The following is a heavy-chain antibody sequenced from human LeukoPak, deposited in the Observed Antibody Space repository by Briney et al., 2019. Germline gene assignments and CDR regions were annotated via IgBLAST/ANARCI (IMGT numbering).Heavy chain of an antibody. Sequence: GGSLRLSCAASRFSFSSYDMNWVRQAPGKGLEWIAYISTSRTSIVHYTDSVKGRFTISRDDDTNSLFLQMNSLRVEDTAVYFCARDGVHYDSSGYYRYYFDSWGQGTLVIVSS. CDR2: ISTSRTSIV. CDR1: RFSFSSYD. CDR3: ARDGVHYDSSGYYRYYFDS. V-gene: IGHV3-48*04. D-gene: IGHD3-22*01. J-gene: IGHJ4*02.